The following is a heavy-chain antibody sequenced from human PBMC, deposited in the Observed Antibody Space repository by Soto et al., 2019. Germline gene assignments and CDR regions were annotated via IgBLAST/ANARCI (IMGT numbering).Heavy chain of an antibody. CDR1: GYTFSNYG. CDR3: ARGRPHDY. Sequence: GASVKVSCKASGYTFSNYGISWVRQAPGQGLEWMGWLTAYNGNTNYAQKFQGRLTVTTDSFTSTAYMELRSLRSDDTAVYYCARGRPHDYWGHGTLVTVSS. CDR2: LTAYNGNT. J-gene: IGHJ4*01. V-gene: IGHV1-18*01.